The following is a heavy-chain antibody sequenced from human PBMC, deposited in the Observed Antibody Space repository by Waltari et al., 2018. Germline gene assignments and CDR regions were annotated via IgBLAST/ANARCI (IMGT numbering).Heavy chain of an antibody. Sequence: EVQLVETGGGLSQPGESLRLSCVASGFNVRDKYMDWVRQAPGKGLGWVAVLYSGGASTYVDSVRGRFTITRDDSKNILFLQMNNLRADDSAVYYCATKMGTGAGYLDLWGRGTLVTVSS. J-gene: IGHJ2*01. CDR3: ATKMGTGAGYLDL. D-gene: IGHD1-1*01. V-gene: IGHV3-53*02. CDR1: GFNVRDKY. CDR2: LYSGGAS.